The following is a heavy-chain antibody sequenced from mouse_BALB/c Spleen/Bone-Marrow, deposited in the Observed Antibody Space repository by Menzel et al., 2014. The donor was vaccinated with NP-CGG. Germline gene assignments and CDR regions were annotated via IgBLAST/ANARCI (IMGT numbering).Heavy chain of an antibody. Sequence: QVQLQQSGAELARPGASVKMSCEASGHTFTGYTMHWVKQRPGQGLEWIGYINPSSGYTNYNQKFKDRATLTADKSSSTAYMQLSSLTSEDSAVYYCARDVIFYDYDDDYCSMDYWGQGTSVTVSS. CDR2: INPSSGYT. D-gene: IGHD2-4*01. CDR1: GHTFTGYT. V-gene: IGHV1-4*01. CDR3: ARDVIFYDYDDDYCSMDY. J-gene: IGHJ4*01.